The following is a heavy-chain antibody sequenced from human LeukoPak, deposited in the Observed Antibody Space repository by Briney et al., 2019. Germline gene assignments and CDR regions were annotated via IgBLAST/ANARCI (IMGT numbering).Heavy chain of an antibody. V-gene: IGHV3-21*01. D-gene: IGHD5-18*01. J-gene: IGHJ4*02. Sequence: GGSLRLSCAASGFIFSSYSMNWVRQAPGKGLEWVSYISRIRTYIYYADSVEGRFTLSRDNPKNSLYLQMNSLGAEDTAVYYCARDPGYSYGRDWGQGTLVTVSS. CDR1: GFIFSSYS. CDR3: ARDPGYSYGRD. CDR2: ISRIRTYI.